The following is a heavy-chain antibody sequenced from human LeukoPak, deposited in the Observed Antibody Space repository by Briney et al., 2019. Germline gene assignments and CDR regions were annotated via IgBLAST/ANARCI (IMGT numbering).Heavy chain of an antibody. CDR1: GFTFSDYY. CDR2: ISSSGSTL. J-gene: IGHJ4*02. V-gene: IGHV3-11*01. D-gene: IGHD1-20*01. Sequence: GGSLRLSCAASGFTFSDYYMSWIRQAPGKGLEWVPYISSSGSTLYYANSVKGRITISRDNAKNSLYLQMNSLRAEDTAVYYCARRRYNWNAIDYWGQGTLVTVSS. CDR3: ARRRYNWNAIDY.